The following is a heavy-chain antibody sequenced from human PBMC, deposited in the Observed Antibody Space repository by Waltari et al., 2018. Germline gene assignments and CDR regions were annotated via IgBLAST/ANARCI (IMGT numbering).Heavy chain of an antibody. D-gene: IGHD6-6*01. CDR2: IRAYNGNT. Sequence: QVQLVQSGAEVKKPGASVKVSCKASGYTFTSYGISWVRQAPGQGLEWMGWIRAYNGNTNHAQKLQGRVTMTTDTSTSTAYMELRSLRSDDTAVYYCARGVDSSSSAQYYYYGMDVWGQGTTVTVSS. J-gene: IGHJ6*02. CDR3: ARGVDSSSSAQYYYYGMDV. V-gene: IGHV1-18*01. CDR1: GYTFTSYG.